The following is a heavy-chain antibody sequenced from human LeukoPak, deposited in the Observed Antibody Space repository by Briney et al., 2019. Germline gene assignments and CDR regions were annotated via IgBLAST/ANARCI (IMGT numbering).Heavy chain of an antibody. Sequence: GGSLRVSCAASGFTFSSYAMHGVRQAPGKGLEWVAVISYDGSNKYYADSVKGRFTISRDNSKNTLYLQMNSLRAEDTAVYYCARDLDIVATIVFDYWGQGTLVTVSS. J-gene: IGHJ4*02. CDR1: GFTFSSYA. V-gene: IGHV3-30*04. CDR2: ISYDGSNK. D-gene: IGHD5-12*01. CDR3: ARDLDIVATIVFDY.